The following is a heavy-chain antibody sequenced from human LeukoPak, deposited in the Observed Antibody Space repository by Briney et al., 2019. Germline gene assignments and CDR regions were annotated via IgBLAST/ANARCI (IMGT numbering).Heavy chain of an antibody. CDR2: IYYSGST. J-gene: IGHJ3*02. D-gene: IGHD2-21*02. V-gene: IGHV4-59*01. Sequence: SETLSLTCTVSGGSISSYYWSWIRQPPGKGLEWIGYIYYSGSTNYNPSLKSRVTISVDASMDLFSLKLSSVTAADTAVYYCARENDFDAFDIWGQGTMVTVSS. CDR1: GGSISSYY. CDR3: ARENDFDAFDI.